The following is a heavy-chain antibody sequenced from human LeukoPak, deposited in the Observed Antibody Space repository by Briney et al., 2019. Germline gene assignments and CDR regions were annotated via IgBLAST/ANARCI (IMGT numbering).Heavy chain of an antibody. Sequence: PSETLSLTCAVYGGSFSGYYWSWIRQPPGKGPEWIGEINHSGSTNYNPSLKSRVTISVDTSKNQFSLKLSSVTAADTAVYYCASSMVLYYFDYWGQGTLVTVSS. CDR1: GGSFSGYY. CDR2: INHSGST. J-gene: IGHJ4*02. D-gene: IGHD3-10*01. V-gene: IGHV4-34*01. CDR3: ASSMVLYYFDY.